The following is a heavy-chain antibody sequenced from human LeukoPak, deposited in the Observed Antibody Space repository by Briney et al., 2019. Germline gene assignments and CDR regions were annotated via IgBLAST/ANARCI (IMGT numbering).Heavy chain of an antibody. D-gene: IGHD6-19*01. V-gene: IGHV4-34*01. Sequence: SETLSLTCAVYGGSFSGYYWSWIRQPPGKGLEWIGEINHSGSTNYSPSLKSRVTISVDTSKNQFSLKLSSVTAADTAVYYCARDDGAGTFNLWGQGTLVTVSS. J-gene: IGHJ4*02. CDR3: ARDDGAGTFNL. CDR2: INHSGST. CDR1: GGSFSGYY.